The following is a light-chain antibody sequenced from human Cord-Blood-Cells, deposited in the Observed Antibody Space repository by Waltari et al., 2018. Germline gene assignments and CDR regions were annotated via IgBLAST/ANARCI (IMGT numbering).Light chain of an antibody. J-gene: IGKJ2*03. CDR1: TSLLHSNGYNY. CDR3: MQALQTPPYS. CDR2: LGS. Sequence: DIVMTQSSLSLPVTPGEPASISCRSSTSLLHSNGYNYLDWYLQKPGQSPQLLIYLGSNRASGVPDRFSGSGSGTDVTLKISRVEAEDVGVYYCMQALQTPPYSFGQGTKLEIK. V-gene: IGKV2-28*01.